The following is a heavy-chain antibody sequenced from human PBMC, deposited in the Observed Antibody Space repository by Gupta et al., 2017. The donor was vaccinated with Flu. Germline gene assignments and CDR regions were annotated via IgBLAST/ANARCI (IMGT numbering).Heavy chain of an antibody. D-gene: IGHD5-18*01. CDR1: SYG. CDR2: ISYDGSNK. Sequence: SYGMHWVRQAPGKGLEWVAVISYDGSNKYYADSVKGRFTISRDNSKNTLYLQMNSLRAEDTAVYYCAKLNPPNTAMVSFDYWGQGTLVTVSS. J-gene: IGHJ4*02. V-gene: IGHV3-30*18. CDR3: AKLNPPNTAMVSFDY.